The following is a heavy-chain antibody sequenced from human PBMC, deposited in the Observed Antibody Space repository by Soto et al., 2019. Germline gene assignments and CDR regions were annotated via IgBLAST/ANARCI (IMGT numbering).Heavy chain of an antibody. CDR3: VREKYCSGGSCYSDY. CDR1: GFTFSHYF. Sequence: QVQLVESGGGLAKPGGSLRLSCAASGFTFSHYFMTWIRQAPGKGLEWVSHISNSGSTTYYAESVKGRFTISRDNAKDSLSLQMNSLRAEDTAVYYCVREKYCSGGSCYSDYWGQGTLVTVSS. CDR2: ISNSGSTT. D-gene: IGHD2-15*01. J-gene: IGHJ4*02. V-gene: IGHV3-11*01.